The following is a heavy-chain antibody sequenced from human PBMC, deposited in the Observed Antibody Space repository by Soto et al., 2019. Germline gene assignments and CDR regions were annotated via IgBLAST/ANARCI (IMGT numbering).Heavy chain of an antibody. V-gene: IGHV3-7*01. CDR3: ARDRGDWNYYYYYMDV. CDR1: GFTFSSYW. CDR2: IKQDGSEK. D-gene: IGHD2-21*01. J-gene: IGHJ6*03. Sequence: EVQLVESGGGLVQPGGSLRLSCAASGFTFSSYWRSWVRQAPGKGLEWVANIKQDGSEKYYVDSVQGRFTISRDNAKNSLYLQMNSLRAEDTAVYYCARDRGDWNYYYYYMDVWGKGTTVTVSS.